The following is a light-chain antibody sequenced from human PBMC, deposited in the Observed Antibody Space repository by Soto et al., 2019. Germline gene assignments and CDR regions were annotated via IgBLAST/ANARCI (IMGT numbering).Light chain of an antibody. J-gene: IGLJ2*01. V-gene: IGLV2-14*01. CDR3: SSYTSSSTGV. Sequence: QSALTQPASVSGSPGQSITISCTGTSSDVGGYNYVSWYQQHPGKAPKLMIYDVSNRPSGVSNRFSGSKSGNTASLTISGLQVEDEADYYCSSYTSSSTGVFGGGTQLTVL. CDR2: DVS. CDR1: SSDVGGYNY.